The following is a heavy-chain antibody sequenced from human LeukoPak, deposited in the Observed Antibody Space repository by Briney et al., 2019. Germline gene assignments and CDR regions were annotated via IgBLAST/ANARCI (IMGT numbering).Heavy chain of an antibody. D-gene: IGHD2-2*01. CDR3: ARAYCSSTSCFDY. CDR1: GYTFTNFG. J-gene: IGHJ4*02. V-gene: IGHV1-18*01. CDR2: ISGYNGNT. Sequence: EASVKVSCKASGYTFTNFGISWVRQAPGQGLEWMGWISGYNGNTNYAQKLQGRVTMTRDMSTSTVYMELSSLRSEDTAVYYCARAYCSSTSCFDYWGQGTLVTVSS.